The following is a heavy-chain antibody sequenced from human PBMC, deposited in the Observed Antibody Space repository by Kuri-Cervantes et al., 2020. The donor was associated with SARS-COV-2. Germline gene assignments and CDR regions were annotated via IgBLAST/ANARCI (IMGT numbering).Heavy chain of an antibody. CDR2: IIPFFGTA. J-gene: IGHJ6*03. V-gene: IGHV1-69*06. CDR1: GYTFTGYY. D-gene: IGHD3-22*01. Sequence: SVKVSCKASGYTFTGYYMHWVRQAPGQGLEWMGRIIPFFGTAHYAQKFQGRVTISADKSTSTAYMELSSLRSEDTAVYYCARESGRTFYDSSAYLGEPRYYYYYMDVWGKGTTVTVSS. CDR3: ARESGRTFYDSSAYLGEPRYYYYYMDV.